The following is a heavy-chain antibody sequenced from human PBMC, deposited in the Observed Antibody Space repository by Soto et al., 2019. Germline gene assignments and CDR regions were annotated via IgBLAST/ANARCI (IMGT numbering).Heavy chain of an antibody. CDR3: ARGTAGYTSSGGNWFDP. CDR1: GGSISSGCYY. V-gene: IGHV4-31*02. J-gene: IGHJ5*02. Sequence: PXESLSVTGTVSGGSISSGCYYWSWIRQHPGKGLEWIGYIYYSGITYYNPSLKSRVTISVDTSKNQFSLKLSSVNAADTAVYYCARGTAGYTSSGGNWFDPWGQGTLVTVS. D-gene: IGHD6-6*01. CDR2: IYYSGIT.